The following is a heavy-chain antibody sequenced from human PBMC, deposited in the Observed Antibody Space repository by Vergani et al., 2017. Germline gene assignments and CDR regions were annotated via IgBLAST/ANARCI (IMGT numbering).Heavy chain of an antibody. Sequence: QVQLVESGGGVVQPGGSLRLSCAASGFTFNSYGMHWVRQAPGKGLEWVASIRSDESRRYYGDSMEGPFTISRDNSKNTLYLQMKSLRPEDTAVYYCAKEAGGYCSGGTCYPEDWVQGTLVIVSS. V-gene: IGHV3-30*02. D-gene: IGHD2-15*01. CDR1: GFTFNSYG. CDR3: AKEAGGYCSGGTCYPED. CDR2: IRSDESRR. J-gene: IGHJ4*02.